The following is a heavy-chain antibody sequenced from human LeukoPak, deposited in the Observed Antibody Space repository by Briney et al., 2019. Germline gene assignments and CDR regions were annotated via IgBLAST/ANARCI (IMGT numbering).Heavy chain of an antibody. CDR1: GFTFDDYA. Sequence: GGSLRLSCAASGFTFDDYAMHWVRQAPGKGLEWVCLISGDGGSTFYAHYVKGRFTISRDNTKNSLYLKLNSLRTEDTALYYCAKDTHGIYYYGMDVWGPGTTVTVSS. V-gene: IGHV3-43*02. CDR3: AKDTHGIYYYGMDV. J-gene: IGHJ6*01. D-gene: IGHD1-26*01. CDR2: ISGDGGST.